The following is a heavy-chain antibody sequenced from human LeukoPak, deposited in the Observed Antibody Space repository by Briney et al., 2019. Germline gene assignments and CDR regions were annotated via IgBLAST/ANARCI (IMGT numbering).Heavy chain of an antibody. CDR3: ARDRENWVFGNNHYDILTASDY. CDR2: IYSGGST. J-gene: IGHJ4*02. CDR1: GFTVSSNY. Sequence: GGSLRLSCAASGFTVSSNYMSWVRQAPGKGLEWVSVIYSGGSTYYADSVKGRFTISRDNSKNTLYLQMNSLRAEDTAVYYCARDRENWVFGNNHYDILTASDYWGQGTLVTVSS. D-gene: IGHD3-9*01. V-gene: IGHV3-53*05.